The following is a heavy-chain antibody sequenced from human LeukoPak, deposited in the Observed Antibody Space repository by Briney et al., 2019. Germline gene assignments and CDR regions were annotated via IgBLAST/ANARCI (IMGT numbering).Heavy chain of an antibody. V-gene: IGHV1-46*01. Sequence: ASVKVSCKASGYTFTSYYMHWVRQAPGQGLEWMGIINPSGDSTSHAQKFQGRGTMTRDTSTSTVYMELSSLRSEDTAVYYCARESGSATGWFDYWGQGTLVTVSS. J-gene: IGHJ4*02. D-gene: IGHD5-24*01. CDR1: GYTFTSYY. CDR3: ARESGSATGWFDY. CDR2: INPSGDST.